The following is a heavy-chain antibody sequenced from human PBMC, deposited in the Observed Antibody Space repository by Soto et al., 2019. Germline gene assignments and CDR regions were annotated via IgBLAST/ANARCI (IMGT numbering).Heavy chain of an antibody. Sequence: GGSLRLSCAASGFTFSSYWMSWVRQAPGKGLEWAANIKQDGSEKYYVDSVKGRFTISRDNAKNSLYLQLNSLRAEDTAVYYCARVLGYCGGGSCYDDVFDIWGQGTMVTVSS. CDR3: ARVLGYCGGGSCYDDVFDI. CDR1: GFTFSSYW. D-gene: IGHD2-15*01. J-gene: IGHJ3*02. CDR2: IKQDGSEK. V-gene: IGHV3-7*01.